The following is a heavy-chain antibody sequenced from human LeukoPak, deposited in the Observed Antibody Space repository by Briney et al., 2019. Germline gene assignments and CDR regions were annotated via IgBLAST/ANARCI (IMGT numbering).Heavy chain of an antibody. CDR2: MYPSGCT. V-gene: IGHV4-34*01. D-gene: IGHD3-22*01. Sequence: PSEAVPLTCPVYGWSFSGYYWTWIRQTPAKGLEWIGEMYPSGCTCYNPSLESRVTISVDTSENRFSLKLSAVTAADTAVYYCARGREDVTMIVVVMTAVSYDLDVWGKGTTVTVS. CDR1: GWSFSGYY. CDR3: ARGREDVTMIVVVMTAVSYDLDV. J-gene: IGHJ6*03.